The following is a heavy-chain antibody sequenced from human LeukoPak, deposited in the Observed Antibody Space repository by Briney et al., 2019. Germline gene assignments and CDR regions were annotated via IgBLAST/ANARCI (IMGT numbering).Heavy chain of an antibody. CDR3: ARITMTVGGVH. J-gene: IGHJ4*02. Sequence: PSETLSLTCTVSGGSISSSSYYWGWIRQPPGKGLEWIGSIYYSGSTYYNPSLKSRVTISVDTSKNQFSLKLSSVTAADTAVYYCARITMTVGGVHWGQGTLVTVSS. V-gene: IGHV4-39*01. CDR1: GGSISSSSYY. D-gene: IGHD3-22*01. CDR2: IYYSGST.